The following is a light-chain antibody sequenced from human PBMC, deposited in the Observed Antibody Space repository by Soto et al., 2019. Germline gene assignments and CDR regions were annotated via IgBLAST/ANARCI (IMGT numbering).Light chain of an antibody. Sequence: QSALTQPASVSGSPGQSITISCTGTSSDVGAYIFVSWYQQPPGKAPKLMIYDIINRPSGVSNRFSGSKSGNTASLIISGLQAEDEADYYCVSFTTSRSYVFGTGTKVTVL. CDR1: SSDVGAYIF. V-gene: IGLV2-14*03. J-gene: IGLJ1*01. CDR2: DII. CDR3: VSFTTSRSYV.